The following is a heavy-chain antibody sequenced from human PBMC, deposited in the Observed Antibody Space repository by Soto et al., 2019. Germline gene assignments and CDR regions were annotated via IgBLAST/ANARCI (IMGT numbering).Heavy chain of an antibody. V-gene: IGHV4-4*02. J-gene: IGHJ6*02. CDR2: IYHSGST. Sequence: SETLSLTCAVSGGSISSSNWWSWVRQPPGKGLEWIGGIYHSGSTNYNPSLKSRVTISVDKSKNQFSLKLSSVTAADTAVYYCARGLGIAAAGQINYCYYYGMDVWGQCTSVTVSS. CDR1: GGSISSSNW. CDR3: ARGLGIAAAGQINYCYYYGMDV. D-gene: IGHD6-13*01.